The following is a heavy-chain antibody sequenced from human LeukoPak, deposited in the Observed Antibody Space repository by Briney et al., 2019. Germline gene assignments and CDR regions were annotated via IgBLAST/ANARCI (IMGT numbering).Heavy chain of an antibody. CDR2: ISYDGSNK. D-gene: IGHD6-19*01. Sequence: GGPLRLSCAASGFTFSDYNMHWVRQAPGKGLEWVAVISYDGSNKYYADSVKGRFTISRDNSKNTLYLQMNSLTDEDTAVYYCAKVRWDNSGWYYLDNWGQGTLVTVSS. CDR1: GFTFSDYN. V-gene: IGHV3-30*18. J-gene: IGHJ4*02. CDR3: AKVRWDNSGWYYLDN.